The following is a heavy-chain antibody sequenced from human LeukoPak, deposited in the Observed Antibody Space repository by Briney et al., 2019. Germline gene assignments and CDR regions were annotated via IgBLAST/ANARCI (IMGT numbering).Heavy chain of an antibody. Sequence: VGSLRLSCTASGFPFSGYAMHWVRQAPGRGPEWVAVILYDGTIKNYADSVKGRFTISRDNSENTLYLQMNSLRAEDTAVYYCARSLTTSWYSVDYWGQGTLVTVSS. CDR3: ARSLTTSWYSVDY. CDR1: GFPFSGYA. D-gene: IGHD6-13*01. J-gene: IGHJ4*02. V-gene: IGHV3-30-3*01. CDR2: ILYDGTIK.